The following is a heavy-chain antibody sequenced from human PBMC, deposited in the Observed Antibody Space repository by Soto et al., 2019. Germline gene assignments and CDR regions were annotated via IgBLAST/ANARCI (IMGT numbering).Heavy chain of an antibody. Sequence: VSMLVSWKEFGGTFTCCCMHWVRQAPVRGLEWMGIINPSGGSTSYAQKFQGRVTMTRDTSTSTVYMELSSLRSEDTAVYYCARGPGGFHNRSGWLYAFDIWG. CDR3: ARGPGGFHNRSGWLYAFDI. V-gene: IGHV1-46*01. D-gene: IGHD6-19*01. CDR1: GGTFTCCC. CDR2: INPSGGST. J-gene: IGHJ3*02.